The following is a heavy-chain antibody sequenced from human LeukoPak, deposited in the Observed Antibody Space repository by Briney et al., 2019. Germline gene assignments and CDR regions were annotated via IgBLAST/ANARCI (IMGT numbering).Heavy chain of an antibody. CDR3: AKDRDYSNFVHYFFDY. Sequence: TGGSLRLSCAASGFTFSSYGMHWVRQAPGKGLERVAFIRYDGTNKYQADSVKGRFTISRDNSKNTLYLQMNSLRAEDTAVYYCAKDRDYSNFVHYFFDYWGQGTLVTVSS. CDR1: GFTFSSYG. J-gene: IGHJ4*02. CDR2: IRYDGTNK. V-gene: IGHV3-30*02. D-gene: IGHD4-11*01.